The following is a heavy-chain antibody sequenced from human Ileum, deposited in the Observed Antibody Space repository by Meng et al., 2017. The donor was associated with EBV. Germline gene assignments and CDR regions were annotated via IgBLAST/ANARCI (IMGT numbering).Heavy chain of an antibody. CDR2: INHSGST. V-gene: IGHV4-34*02. CDR1: GGFFSGYY. D-gene: IGHD3-22*01. J-gene: IGHJ5*02. Sequence: QVQLQQWGAGLLKPSEALSPTCAVYGGFFSGYYWSWIRQSPGKGLEWIGEINHSGSTNYNPSLKSRVTISVDTSKNQFSLKLTSVTAADTAVYYCAREARSSGYHPGIGPWGQGTLVTVSS. CDR3: AREARSSGYHPGIGP.